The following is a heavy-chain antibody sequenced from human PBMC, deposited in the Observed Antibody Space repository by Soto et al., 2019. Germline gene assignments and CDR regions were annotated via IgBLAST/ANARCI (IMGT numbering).Heavy chain of an antibody. CDR2: ISPYSGKT. D-gene: IGHD2-21*02. J-gene: IGHJ4*02. Sequence: QIQLVQSGTEVRKPGASAKVSCKTSGYTFTNNDVCWVRQTPGQGLEWMGWISPYSGKTNYARKFKDRVTMTTDTSPPTVYMERTGLTSDDPAVYYWARGGLLFLPDYGGQGPLATVPS. V-gene: IGHV1-18*01. CDR3: ARGGLLFLPDY. CDR1: GYTFTNND.